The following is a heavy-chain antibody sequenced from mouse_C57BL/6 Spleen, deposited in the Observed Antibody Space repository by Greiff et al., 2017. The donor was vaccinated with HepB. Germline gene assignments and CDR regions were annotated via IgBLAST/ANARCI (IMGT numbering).Heavy chain of an antibody. D-gene: IGHD3-1*01. V-gene: IGHV1-15*01. Sequence: QVQLQQSGAELVRPGASVTLSCKASGYTFTDYEMHWVKQTPVHGLEWIGAIDPETGGTAYNQKFKGKAILTADKSSSTAYMELRSLTSEDSAVYYCTRNGLTLPPDYWGQGTTLTVSS. J-gene: IGHJ2*01. CDR2: IDPETGGT. CDR1: GYTFTDYE. CDR3: TRNGLTLPPDY.